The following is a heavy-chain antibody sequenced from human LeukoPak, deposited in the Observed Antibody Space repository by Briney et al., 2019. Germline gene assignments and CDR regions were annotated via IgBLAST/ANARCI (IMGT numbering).Heavy chain of an antibody. J-gene: IGHJ4*02. CDR1: GFTFSSFA. CDR2: ISYDGSNK. D-gene: IGHD3-9*01. Sequence: GGSLRLSCAASGFTFSSFAMSWVRLAPGRGLEWVAVISYDGSNKYYADSVKGRFTISRDNSKNTLYLQMNSLRAEDTAVYYSVSGYDILTLDYWGQGTLVTVSS. CDR3: VSGYDILTLDY. V-gene: IGHV3-30-3*01.